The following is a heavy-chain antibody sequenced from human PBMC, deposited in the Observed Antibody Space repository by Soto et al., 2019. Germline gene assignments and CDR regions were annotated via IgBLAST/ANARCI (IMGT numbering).Heavy chain of an antibody. D-gene: IGHD6-19*01. V-gene: IGHV1-69*13. CDR2: IIPIFGTA. CDR3: ARGPSKVAGSYFDY. CDR1: GGTFSSYA. J-gene: IGHJ4*02. Sequence: SVKVSCKASGGTFSSYAISWVRQAPGQGLEWMGGIIPIFGTANYAQKFQGRVTITADESTSTAYMELSSLRSEDTAVYCCARGPSKVAGSYFDYWGQGTLVTVSS.